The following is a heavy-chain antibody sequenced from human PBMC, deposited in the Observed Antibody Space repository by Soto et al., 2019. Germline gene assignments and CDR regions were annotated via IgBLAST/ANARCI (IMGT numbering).Heavy chain of an antibody. D-gene: IGHD1-26*01. Sequence: SETLSLTCAVSGGSISSGGYSWSWIRQPPGKGLEWIGYIYHSGSTYYNPFLKSRVTISVDRSKTQLSLKLRSVTAADTAVYYCARARDSGSYYFDYWGQGTLLAVSS. CDR1: GGSISSGGYS. CDR2: IYHSGST. V-gene: IGHV4-30-2*01. J-gene: IGHJ4*02. CDR3: ARARDSGSYYFDY.